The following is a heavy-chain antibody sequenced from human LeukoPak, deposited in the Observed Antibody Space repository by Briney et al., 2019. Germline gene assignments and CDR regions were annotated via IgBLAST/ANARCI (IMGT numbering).Heavy chain of an antibody. D-gene: IGHD3-3*01. V-gene: IGHV5-51*01. CDR3: ARRASYGVVKSGMDV. CDR1: GYSFTTYW. Sequence: GESLKISCKGSGYSFTTYWIAWVRQMPGKGLEWMGIIYPGDSDTRYSPSFQGQVTISADKSISTAYLQWSSLKASDTAMYYCARRASYGVVKSGMDVWGQGTTVTVSS. J-gene: IGHJ6*02. CDR2: IYPGDSDT.